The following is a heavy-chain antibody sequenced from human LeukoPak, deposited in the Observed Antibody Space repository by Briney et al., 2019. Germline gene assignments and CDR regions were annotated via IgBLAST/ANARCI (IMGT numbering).Heavy chain of an antibody. CDR3: ARGLGWFLD. V-gene: IGHV4-59*01. CDR1: DGSFSINY. CDR2: IYFRGSP. J-gene: IGHJ4*02. D-gene: IGHD6-19*01. Sequence: PSETLSLTCTVSDGSFSINYRTWIRQPPGKGLEWIGNIYFRGSPNYTPSLKSRVTISGDSSKNQVSLQLTSVTAADTAVYYCARGLGWFLDWGQGTLVTASS.